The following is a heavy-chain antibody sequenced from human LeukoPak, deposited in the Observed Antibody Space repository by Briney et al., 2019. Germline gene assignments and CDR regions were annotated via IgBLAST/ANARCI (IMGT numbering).Heavy chain of an antibody. CDR3: AKDYEYNSNTWYFH. D-gene: IGHD6-13*01. Sequence: PGGSLRLSCAASGFTFSSYGMHWVRQAPGKGLEWVAVISYDGSNKYYADSVKGRFTTSRDNSKNTLYLQMNSLRAEDTAVYYCAKDYEYNSNTWYFHWGRGTLVSVSS. J-gene: IGHJ4*02. V-gene: IGHV3-30*18. CDR1: GFTFSSYG. CDR2: ISYDGSNK.